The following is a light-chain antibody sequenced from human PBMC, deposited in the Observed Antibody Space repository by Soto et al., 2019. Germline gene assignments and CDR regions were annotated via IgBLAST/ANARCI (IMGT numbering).Light chain of an antibody. CDR2: DAS. J-gene: IGKJ5*01. CDR1: QDISNY. V-gene: IGKV1-33*01. Sequence: DIQMTQSPSSLSASVGDRVTITCQASQDISNYLNWYQQKPGKAPKLLIYDASNLETGVPSRFSGSGSGTHFTLTISSLQPEDFATYYCQQANTFPLTFGQGTRLEI. CDR3: QQANTFPLT.